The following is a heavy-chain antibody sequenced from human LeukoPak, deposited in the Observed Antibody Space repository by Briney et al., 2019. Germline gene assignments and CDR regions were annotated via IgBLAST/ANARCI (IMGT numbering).Heavy chain of an antibody. J-gene: IGHJ4*02. CDR2: ISASGGNS. D-gene: IGHD1-26*01. CDR3: ARDIELSC. V-gene: IGHV3-23*01. CDR1: GVTFSDSA. Sequence: GGSLRLSCEASGVTFSDSAMSWVRHASGRGLEWGSLISASGGNSYYADSVKGRFTVSRDSSKNTLHLQMNTLRAEDTAVYYCARDIELSCWGQGTLVPVSS.